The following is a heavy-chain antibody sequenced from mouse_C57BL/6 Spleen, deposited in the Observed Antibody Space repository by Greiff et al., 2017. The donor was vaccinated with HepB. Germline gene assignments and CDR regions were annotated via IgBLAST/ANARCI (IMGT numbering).Heavy chain of an antibody. CDR3: AISLYYYGRSYYFAS. J-gene: IGHJ2*01. D-gene: IGHD1-1*01. Sequence: VQLQQSGPELVKPGDSVKISCKASGYSFTGYFMNWVMQSHGKSLEWIGRINPYNGDTFYNQKFKGKATLTVDKSSSTAHMELRSLTSEDSAVYYCAISLYYYGRSYYFASWGQGPTLPVSS. V-gene: IGHV1-20*01. CDR2: INPYNGDT. CDR1: GYSFTGYF.